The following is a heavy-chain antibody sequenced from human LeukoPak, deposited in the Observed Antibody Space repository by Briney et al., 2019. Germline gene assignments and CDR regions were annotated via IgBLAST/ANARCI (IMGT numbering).Heavy chain of an antibody. Sequence: PGGSLRLSCAASGFTFSSYGMHWVRQAPGKGLEWVAFIRYDGSNKYYADSVKGRFTISRDNSKNTLYLQMNSLRAEDTAVYYCAKKATVTPYYYYYMDVWGKPTTVTVSS. V-gene: IGHV3-30*02. D-gene: IGHD4-11*01. J-gene: IGHJ6*03. CDR2: IRYDGSNK. CDR1: GFTFSSYG. CDR3: AKKATVTPYYYYYMDV.